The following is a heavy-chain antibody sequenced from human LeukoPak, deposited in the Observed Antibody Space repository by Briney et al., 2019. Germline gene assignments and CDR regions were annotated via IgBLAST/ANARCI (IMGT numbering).Heavy chain of an antibody. D-gene: IGHD6-13*01. CDR1: GFTFSSYS. J-gene: IGHJ4*02. Sequence: GGSLRLSCAASGFTFSSYSIHWVRQAPGKGLLWVSRINSDVRSTSHADSVKGRFTISRDNPKNTPYLQMNSLRAKGTAVYYRPRRIAAAAAPYYFDYWGQGTQVTVSS. V-gene: IGHV3-74*01. CDR3: PRRIAAAAAPYYFDY. CDR2: INSDVRST.